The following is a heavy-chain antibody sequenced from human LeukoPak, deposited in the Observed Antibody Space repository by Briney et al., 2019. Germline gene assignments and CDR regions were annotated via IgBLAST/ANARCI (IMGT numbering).Heavy chain of an antibody. V-gene: IGHV3-33*01. CDR2: IWYDGSNK. J-gene: IGHJ5*02. D-gene: IGHD5-18*01. CDR3: ARETAMVPDH. CDR1: GFTFRSYG. Sequence: GGSLRLSCAASGFTFRSYGMHWVRQAPGKGLEWVAVIWYDGSNKHYADSVKGRFAISRDNSKNTLYLQMNSLRAEDTAVYYCARETAMVPDHWGQGTLVTVSS.